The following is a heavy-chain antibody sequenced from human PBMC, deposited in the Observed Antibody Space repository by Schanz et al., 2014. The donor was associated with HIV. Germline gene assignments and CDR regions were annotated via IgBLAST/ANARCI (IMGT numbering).Heavy chain of an antibody. CDR3: AKDRNQYDSRYIGKGNYYYYYGMDV. V-gene: IGHV3-30*18. CDR2: ISYDGSNK. J-gene: IGHJ6*02. Sequence: QVHLVESGGGVVQPGRSLRLSCAASGFTFDSYGIHWVRQAPGKGLEWVAVISYDGSNKKYADSVKGRFTISRDNSKNTLYLQMKSLRPEDTAVYYCAKDRNQYDSRYIGKGNYYYYYGMDVWGQGTTVTVSS. CDR1: GFTFDSYG. D-gene: IGHD3-22*01.